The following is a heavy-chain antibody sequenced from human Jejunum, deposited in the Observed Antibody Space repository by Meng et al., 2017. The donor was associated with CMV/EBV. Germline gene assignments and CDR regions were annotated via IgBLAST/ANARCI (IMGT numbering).Heavy chain of an antibody. CDR3: ARDLGDYGNY. CDR1: GFTFHRYA. V-gene: IGHV3-30*04. D-gene: IGHD4-17*01. CDR2: TLYDGSNK. Sequence: CAASGFTFHRYAMHWVRQAPGKGLEWVAVTLYDGSNKYYADSVKGRFTISRDNSKNTLYLQMNSLRVEDTAMYYCARDLGDYGNYWGQGTLVTVSS. J-gene: IGHJ4*02.